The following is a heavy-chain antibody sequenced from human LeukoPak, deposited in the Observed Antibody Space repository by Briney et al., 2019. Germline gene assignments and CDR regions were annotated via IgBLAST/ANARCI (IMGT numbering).Heavy chain of an antibody. V-gene: IGHV1-24*01. Sequence: ASVKVSCKVSGYTLTELSMHWVRQAPGKGLEWMGGFDPEDGETIYAQKFQGRVTMTEDTSTDTAYMELSSLSSEDTAVYYCATFNTAMVIAGGLDYWGQGTLVTVSS. CDR2: FDPEDGET. CDR3: ATFNTAMVIAGGLDY. D-gene: IGHD5-18*01. CDR1: GYTLTELS. J-gene: IGHJ4*02.